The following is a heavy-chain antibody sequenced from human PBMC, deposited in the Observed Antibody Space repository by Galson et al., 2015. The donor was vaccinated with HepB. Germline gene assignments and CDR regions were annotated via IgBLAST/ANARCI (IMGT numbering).Heavy chain of an antibody. D-gene: IGHD3-3*01. Sequence: SLRLSCAASGFTFSNAWMAWVRQAPGKGLEWVSGISGSGDTTYYAGSVEGRFTISRDNSKNTLYMQINSLTAEDTAVYYCAKRISITFFGPGKNYMDVWGKGTTVTVSS. CDR1: GFTFSNAW. J-gene: IGHJ6*03. V-gene: IGHV3-23*01. CDR2: ISGSGDTT. CDR3: AKRISITFFGPGKNYMDV.